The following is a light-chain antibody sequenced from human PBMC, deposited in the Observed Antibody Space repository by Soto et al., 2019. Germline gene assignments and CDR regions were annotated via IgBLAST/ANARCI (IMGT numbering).Light chain of an antibody. CDR1: QNINNY. CDR3: PQSTTYPLI. V-gene: IGKV1-16*01. Sequence: DIQMTQSPSSLSASVVDRVTITCQASQNINNYLNWYQQKPGRAPKALIYDASTLESGVPSRFSGSGYGTDFTLTISSLQPEEGADYSGPQSTTYPLIFAGGTRLEIK. CDR2: DAS. J-gene: IGKJ4*01.